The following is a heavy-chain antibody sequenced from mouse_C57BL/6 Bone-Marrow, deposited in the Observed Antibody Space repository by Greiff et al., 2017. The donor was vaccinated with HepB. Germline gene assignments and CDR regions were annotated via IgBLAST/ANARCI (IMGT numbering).Heavy chain of an antibody. CDR2: IYPENGDT. Sequence: VQLQQSGAELVRPGASVKLSCTASGFNIKDDYMHWVKQSPEQGLEWIGWIYPENGDTEYASKFQGKATITADPSSNTAYLQLSSLTSEDTAVYYCTTWDGKAWFAYWGQGTLVTVSA. CDR3: TTWDGKAWFAY. D-gene: IGHD2-1*01. J-gene: IGHJ3*01. V-gene: IGHV14-4*01. CDR1: GFNIKDDY.